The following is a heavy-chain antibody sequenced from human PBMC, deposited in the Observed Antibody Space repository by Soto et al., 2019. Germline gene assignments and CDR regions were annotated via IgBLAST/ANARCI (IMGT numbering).Heavy chain of an antibody. D-gene: IGHD7-27*01. V-gene: IGHV4-34*01. CDR2: INHSGST. J-gene: IGHJ4*02. Sequence: QVQLQQWGAGLLKPSETLSLTCAVYGGSFSGYYWNWIRQPPGKGLEWIGEINHSGSTNYNPSLRGRVTLSVDTPKNQFPLNLSSVPAPDTAVYYGGRGWGRLFDYWGQETLVTFS. CDR3: GRGWGRLFDY. CDR1: GGSFSGYY.